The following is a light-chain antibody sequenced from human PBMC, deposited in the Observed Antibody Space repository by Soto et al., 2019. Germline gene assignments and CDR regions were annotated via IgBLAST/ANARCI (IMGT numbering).Light chain of an antibody. Sequence: DIQMTQSPSSLSASVGDRVTITCRASQSISNYLNWYQQKPGKAPKLLIYSASSLQSGVPSRFSGSGSGTDFTLTISSLQPEDSATYYCQQSYSAPAFGPGTKVDI. CDR1: QSISNY. V-gene: IGKV1-39*01. CDR3: QQSYSAPA. J-gene: IGKJ3*01. CDR2: SAS.